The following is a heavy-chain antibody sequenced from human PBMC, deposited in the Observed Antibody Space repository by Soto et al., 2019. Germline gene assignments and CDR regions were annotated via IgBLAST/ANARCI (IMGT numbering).Heavy chain of an antibody. CDR3: ARDMVRGVICGMDV. D-gene: IGHD3-10*01. J-gene: IGHJ6*02. CDR1: AGSISSSKR. V-gene: IGHV4-4*02. CDR2: IYHSGST. Sequence: SQTLSLTCAVSAGSISSSKRWRWVRQPPRKGLECIGEIYHSGSTNYNPSLKSRVTISVDKSKNQFSLKLSSVTAADTAVYYCARDMVRGVICGMDVWGQGTTVTVSS.